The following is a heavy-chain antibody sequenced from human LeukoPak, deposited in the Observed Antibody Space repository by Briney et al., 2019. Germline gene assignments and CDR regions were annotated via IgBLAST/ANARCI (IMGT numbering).Heavy chain of an antibody. V-gene: IGHV4-59*01. D-gene: IGHD6-19*01. Sequence: SETLSLTCAVYGGSFSGYYWSWIRQPPGKGLEWIGYIYYSGSTNYNPSLKSRVTISVDTSKNQFSLKLSSVTAADTAVYYCASGYSSGWPAYWGQGTLVTVSS. CDR3: ASGYSSGWPAY. CDR2: IYYSGST. CDR1: GGSFSGYY. J-gene: IGHJ4*02.